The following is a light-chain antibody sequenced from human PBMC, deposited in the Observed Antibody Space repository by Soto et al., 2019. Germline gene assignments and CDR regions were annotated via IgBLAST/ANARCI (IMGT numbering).Light chain of an antibody. Sequence: EIVMAQSPATPSVSPGERATLSCRASQSVSSNLAWYQQKNGQAPRILIYGASTRATGIPARFSGSGSGTEFTLTISSLQSEDFEVYYCQQYNNWPQTFGQGTEVDI. CDR2: GAS. CDR3: QQYNNWPQT. CDR1: QSVSSN. J-gene: IGKJ1*01. V-gene: IGKV3-15*01.